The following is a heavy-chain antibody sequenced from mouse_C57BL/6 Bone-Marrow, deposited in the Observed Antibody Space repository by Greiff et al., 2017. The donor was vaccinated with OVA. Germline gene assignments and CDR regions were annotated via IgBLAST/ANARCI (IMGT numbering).Heavy chain of an antibody. CDR3: ASYTITTVECVYFDY. V-gene: IGHV1-64*01. Sequence: VKLQQPGAELVKPGASVKLSCKASGYTFTSYWMHWVKQRPGQGLEWIGMIHPTRGSTNYNEKFKSKATLTVDKSSSTAYMQLSSLTSEDSAVYYCASYTITTVECVYFDYWGQGTTLTVSS. D-gene: IGHD1-1*01. CDR2: IHPTRGST. CDR1: GYTFTSYW. J-gene: IGHJ2*01.